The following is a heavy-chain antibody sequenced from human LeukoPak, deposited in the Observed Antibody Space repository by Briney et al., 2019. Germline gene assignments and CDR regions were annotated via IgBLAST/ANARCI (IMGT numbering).Heavy chain of an antibody. CDR2: IYSGGST. CDR1: GFSVSSNY. Sequence: GGSLRLSCAASGFSVSSNYMSWVRQAPGKGLEWVSDIYSGGSTYYADSVKGRFTISRDNSKKTLYHQMNSLRAEDTAVYYCARSRSSGWYSEFDYWGQGPLVTVSA. CDR3: ARSRSSGWYSEFDY. D-gene: IGHD6-19*01. J-gene: IGHJ4*02. V-gene: IGHV3-66*01.